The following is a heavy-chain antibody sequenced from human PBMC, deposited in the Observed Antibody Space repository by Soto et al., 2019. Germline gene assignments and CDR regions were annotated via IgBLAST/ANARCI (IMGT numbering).Heavy chain of an antibody. CDR2: IYYSGST. J-gene: IGHJ4*02. V-gene: IGHV4-39*01. Sequence: QLQLQESGPGLVKPSETLSLTCTVSGGSISSSSYYWGWIRQPPGKGLEWIGTIYYSGSTYYNPSLKSRVTISVDTSKNQFSLKLSSVTAADTAVYYCARRDSPPHYRYWGQGTLVTVSS. D-gene: IGHD3-16*02. CDR3: ARRDSPPHYRY. CDR1: GGSISSSSYY.